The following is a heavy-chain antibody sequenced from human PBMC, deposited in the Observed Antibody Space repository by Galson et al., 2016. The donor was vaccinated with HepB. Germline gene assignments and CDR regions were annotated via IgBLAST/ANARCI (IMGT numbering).Heavy chain of an antibody. CDR1: ESSFTNYW. J-gene: IGHJ3*01. CDR3: ARRMTSVENDGFDL. CDR2: IYPGDSDT. D-gene: IGHD4-23*01. V-gene: IGHV5-51*01. Sequence: QSGAEVTKPGESLRISCEGSESSFTNYWIGWVRQMPGKGLEWMGIIYPGDSDTIYSPSFQGQVTISAVMSIRTAYLQWSSLKASDTAMYYCARRMTSVENDGFDLWGQGTMVTVSS.